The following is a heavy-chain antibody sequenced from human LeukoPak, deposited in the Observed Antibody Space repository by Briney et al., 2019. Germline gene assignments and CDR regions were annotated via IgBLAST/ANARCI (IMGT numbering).Heavy chain of an antibody. CDR3: ARRAGAYSHPYDY. CDR2: ITGSGGST. CDR1: GFTFSNYG. V-gene: IGHV3-23*01. Sequence: PGGSLRPSCAASGFTFSNYGLSWVRQAPGKGLEWVSGITGSGGSTYYADSVKGRFTISRDNSKNTLYLQMNSLRAEDTAVYYCARRAGAYSHPYDYWGQGTLVTVSS. D-gene: IGHD4/OR15-4a*01. J-gene: IGHJ4*02.